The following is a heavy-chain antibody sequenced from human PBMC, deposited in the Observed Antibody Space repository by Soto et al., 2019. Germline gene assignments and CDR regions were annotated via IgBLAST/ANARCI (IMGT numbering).Heavy chain of an antibody. D-gene: IGHD3-3*02. Sequence: EGQLVESGGRLVDPGGSLRLSCAASGFNFNVAWMNWVRQAPGKGLEWLGRIKSKGGGETTEYVAFVKGRFTISRDDSKNTLYLQMNSLKSDDTAVYYCTKVLALPPNDAFDIWGQGTMVTVSS. J-gene: IGHJ3*02. CDR1: GFNFNVAW. CDR2: IKSKGGGETT. CDR3: TKVLALPPNDAFDI. V-gene: IGHV3-15*01.